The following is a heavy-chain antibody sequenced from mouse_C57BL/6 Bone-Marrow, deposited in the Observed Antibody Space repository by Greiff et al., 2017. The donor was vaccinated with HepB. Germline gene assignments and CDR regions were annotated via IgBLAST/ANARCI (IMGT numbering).Heavy chain of an antibody. CDR3: ARSRDGYYVDWYFDV. CDR2: IDPSDSYT. D-gene: IGHD2-3*01. Sequence: QVQLQQPGAELVKPGASVKLSCKASGYTFTSYWMQWVKQRPGQGLEWIGEIDPSDSYTNYNQKFKGKATLTVDTSSSAAYMQLSSLTSEDSAVYYCARSRDGYYVDWYFDVWGTGTTVTVSS. CDR1: GYTFTSYW. V-gene: IGHV1-50*01. J-gene: IGHJ1*03.